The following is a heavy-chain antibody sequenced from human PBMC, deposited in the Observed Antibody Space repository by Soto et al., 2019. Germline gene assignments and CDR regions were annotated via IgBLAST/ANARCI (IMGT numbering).Heavy chain of an antibody. J-gene: IGHJ4*02. D-gene: IGHD2-2*01. CDR2: ISGSGGST. Sequence: PGGSLRLSCAASGFAFSSYAMSWVRQAPGKGPEWVSAISGSGGSTYYADSVKGRFTISRDNSKNTLYLQMNSLRAEDTAVYYCAKSFSRVVPAAMIHWGQGALVTVSS. V-gene: IGHV3-23*01. CDR3: AKSFSRVVPAAMIH. CDR1: GFAFSSYA.